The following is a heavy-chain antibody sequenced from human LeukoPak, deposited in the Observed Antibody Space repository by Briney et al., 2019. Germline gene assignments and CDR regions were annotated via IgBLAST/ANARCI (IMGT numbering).Heavy chain of an antibody. CDR1: GGSISTSY. V-gene: IGHV4-59*12. D-gene: IGHD6-13*01. J-gene: IGHJ3*02. CDR2: IPYSGGT. Sequence: PSETLSLTCTVSGGSISTSYWNWVRQPPGKGLEWIGYIPYSGGTNYNPSLESRVTTSVDTSKNQFSLKLSSVTAADTAVYYCARDRGEETGYSSSWYGGRGPLTAFDIWGQGTMVTVSS. CDR3: ARDRGEETGYSSSWYGGRGPLTAFDI.